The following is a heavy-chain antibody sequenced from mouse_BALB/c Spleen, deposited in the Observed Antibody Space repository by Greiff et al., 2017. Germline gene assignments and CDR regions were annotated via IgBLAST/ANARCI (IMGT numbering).Heavy chain of an antibody. D-gene: IGHD2-4*01. V-gene: IGHV5-9*03. Sequence: EVHLVESGGGLVKPGGSLKLSCAASGFTFSSYTMSWVRQTPEKRLEWVATISSGGGNTYYPDSVKGRFTISRDNAKNNLYLQMSSLRSEDTALYYCAREESDYEVCAYWGQGTLVTVSA. CDR1: GFTFSSYT. J-gene: IGHJ3*01. CDR3: AREESDYEVCAY. CDR2: ISSGGGNT.